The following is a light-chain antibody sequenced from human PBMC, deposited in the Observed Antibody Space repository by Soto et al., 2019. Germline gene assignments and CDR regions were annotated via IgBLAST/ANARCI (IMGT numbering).Light chain of an antibody. CDR1: QSIVTY. Sequence: DIQMTQSPSSLSASVGDRVTITCRASQSIVTYLNWYLQKPGKAPKLLIYAASNLQSGVPSRFSGSGSGTDFTLTISSLQPEDFATYFCQQSYITPPWTVGQGTQVDIK. CDR2: AAS. V-gene: IGKV1-39*01. J-gene: IGKJ1*01. CDR3: QQSYITPPWT.